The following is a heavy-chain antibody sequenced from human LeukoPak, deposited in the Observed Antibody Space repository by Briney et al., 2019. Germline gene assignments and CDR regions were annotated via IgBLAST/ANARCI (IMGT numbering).Heavy chain of an antibody. J-gene: IGHJ4*02. Sequence: GGSLRLSCAASGFTFSSYAMSWVRQAPGKGPEWGSAISATGGSTYYAESVKGGLTVSRDNSKNMLYLQMHSLRAEHTAVYYCAKPQTTVTTYQYFDYWGQGTLVTVSS. CDR2: ISATGGST. D-gene: IGHD4-17*01. V-gene: IGHV3-23*01. CDR3: AKPQTTVTTYQYFDY. CDR1: GFTFSSYA.